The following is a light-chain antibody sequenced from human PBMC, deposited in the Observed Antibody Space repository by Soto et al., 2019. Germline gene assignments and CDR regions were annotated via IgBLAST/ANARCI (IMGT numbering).Light chain of an antibody. Sequence: QSVLTQPASVSGSPGQSITISCTGTSSDVGAYDYVSWYQQHPDKAPKLMIYEVSNRPSGVSNRFSGAKSVNTATLTSSGLLAEDEADYYCSSYTSSSTRVFGTGTKLTVL. J-gene: IGLJ1*01. CDR3: SSYTSSSTRV. V-gene: IGLV2-14*03. CDR2: EVS. CDR1: SSDVGAYDY.